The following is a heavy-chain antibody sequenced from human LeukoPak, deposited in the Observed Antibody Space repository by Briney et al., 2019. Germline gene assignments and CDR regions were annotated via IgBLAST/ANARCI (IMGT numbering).Heavy chain of an antibody. J-gene: IGHJ4*02. CDR1: GFTFSTYW. CDR3: ARDSSGSLDY. Sequence: PGGSLRLSCAASGFTFSTYWMAWVRQAPGKGLEWVANVKKDGSDKNYVDSVKGRFTIFRDNAKNSLYLQMNSLRAEDTAVYYCARDSSGSLDYWGQGTLVTVSP. V-gene: IGHV3-7*01. CDR2: VKKDGSDK. D-gene: IGHD1-26*01.